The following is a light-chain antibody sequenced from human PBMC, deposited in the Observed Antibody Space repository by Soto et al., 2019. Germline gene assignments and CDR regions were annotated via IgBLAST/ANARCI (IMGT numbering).Light chain of an antibody. CDR1: QGITNS. CDR3: QQLTSNPLT. J-gene: IGKJ4*01. Sequence: DIQLTQSPSFLSASVGDRVTITCRASQGITNSLAWYQQKPGKAPNLLIYAASTLQGGVTSRFSGSGSGTDFTLTISSRQPEDFATYYCQQLTSNPLTFGGGTKVEIK. CDR2: AAS. V-gene: IGKV1-9*01.